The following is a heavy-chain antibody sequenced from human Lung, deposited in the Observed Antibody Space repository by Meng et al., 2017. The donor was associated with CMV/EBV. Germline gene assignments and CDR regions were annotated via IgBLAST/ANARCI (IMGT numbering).Heavy chain of an antibody. CDR3: AKVLAGTRLADY. V-gene: IGHV3-23*03. D-gene: IGHD1-7*01. CDR2: IYSGGSGT. J-gene: IGHJ4*02. CDR1: GFTFRDYA. Sequence: GGSXRLXCAASGFTFRDYAMNWVRQAPGKGLEWVSFIYSGGSGTYYADSAKGRFTISRDNSKSTLYLQMDSLRAEDTAVYYCAKVLAGTRLADYWGQGTLVTVSS.